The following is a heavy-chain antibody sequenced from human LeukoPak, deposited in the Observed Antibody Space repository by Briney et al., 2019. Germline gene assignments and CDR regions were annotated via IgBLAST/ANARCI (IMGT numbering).Heavy chain of an antibody. CDR3: ARVPGYSSGGYGMDV. CDR2: IYYSGST. Sequence: SETLSLTCTVSGGSISSSSYYWGWIRQPPGKGLEWIGSIYYSGSTYYNPSLKSRVTISVDTSKNQFSLKLSSVTAADTAVYYCARVPGYSSGGYGMDVWRQGTTVTVSS. CDR1: GGSISSSSYY. V-gene: IGHV4-39*01. J-gene: IGHJ6*02. D-gene: IGHD6-25*01.